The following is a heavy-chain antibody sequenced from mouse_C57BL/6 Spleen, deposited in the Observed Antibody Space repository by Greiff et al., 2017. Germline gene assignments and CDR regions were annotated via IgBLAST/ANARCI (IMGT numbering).Heavy chain of an antibody. Sequence: QVQLQQPGAELVKPGASVKLSCKASGYTFTSYWMHWVKQRPGQGLEWIGMIHPTGGSTNYNEKFKSKATLTVDKSSSTAYMQLSSLTSEDSALYYSARGRFREGDYAMDYWGQGTSVTVSS. CDR3: ARGRFREGDYAMDY. CDR1: GYTFTSYW. CDR2: IHPTGGST. J-gene: IGHJ4*01. V-gene: IGHV1-64*01.